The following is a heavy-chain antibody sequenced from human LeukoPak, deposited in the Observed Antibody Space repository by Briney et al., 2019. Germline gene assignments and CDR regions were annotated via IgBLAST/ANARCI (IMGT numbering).Heavy chain of an antibody. V-gene: IGHV4-38-2*02. J-gene: IGHJ5*02. CDR1: GYSISSGCY. Sequence: SETLSLTCTVSGYSISSGCYWGWIRQPPGKGLEWIGSIYHSGSTYYNPSLKSRVTISVDTSKNQFSLKLSSVTAADTVVYYCAREFGSPAWFDPWGQGTLVTVSS. D-gene: IGHD3-10*01. CDR2: IYHSGST. CDR3: AREFGSPAWFDP.